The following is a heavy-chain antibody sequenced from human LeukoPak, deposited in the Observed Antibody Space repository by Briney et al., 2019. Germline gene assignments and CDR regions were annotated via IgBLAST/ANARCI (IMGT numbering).Heavy chain of an antibody. J-gene: IGHJ5*02. CDR2: INPSGGST. Sequence: GASVKVSCKASGYTFTSYYMHWVRQAPGQGLEWMGIINPSGGSTSYAQKFQGRVTMTRDTSISTAYMELSRLRSDDTAVYYCARDYGLGSSSQRGWFDPWGQGTLVTVSS. V-gene: IGHV1-46*01. D-gene: IGHD6-13*01. CDR1: GYTFTSYY. CDR3: ARDYGLGSSSQRGWFDP.